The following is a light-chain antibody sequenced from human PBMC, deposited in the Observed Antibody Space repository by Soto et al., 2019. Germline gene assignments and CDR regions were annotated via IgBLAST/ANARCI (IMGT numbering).Light chain of an antibody. Sequence: AIQLTQSPSSLSASVGDRVTITCRASQAIRTALGWYQQKPGKVPKLLIYAASTLQSGVPSRFRGSGSGTDFTLTISSLQPEDFATYYCLLDFGYFWAFGQGTKVDI. V-gene: IGKV1-6*01. CDR1: QAIRTA. J-gene: IGKJ1*01. CDR3: LLDFGYFWA. CDR2: AAS.